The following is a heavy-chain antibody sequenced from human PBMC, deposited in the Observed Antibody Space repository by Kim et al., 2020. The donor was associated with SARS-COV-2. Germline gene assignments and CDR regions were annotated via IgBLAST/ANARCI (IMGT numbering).Heavy chain of an antibody. CDR1: GGSFSGYY. Sequence: SETLSLTCGVYGGSFSGYYWSWIRQPPGEGLEWIGEINHSGSTNYNPSLKSRVTISVDTSKNQFSLKLSSVTAPATAVYYCARVPHAGAGHSGYDPFDY. CDR2: INHSGST. CDR3: ARVPHAGAGHSGYDPFDY. V-gene: IGHV4-34*01. J-gene: IGHJ4*01. D-gene: IGHD5-12*01.